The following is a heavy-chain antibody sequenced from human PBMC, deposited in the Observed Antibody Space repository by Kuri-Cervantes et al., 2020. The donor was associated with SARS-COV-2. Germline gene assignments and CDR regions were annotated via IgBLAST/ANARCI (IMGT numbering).Heavy chain of an antibody. J-gene: IGHJ4*02. V-gene: IGHV3-30*18. CDR2: ISYDGSNK. D-gene: IGHD2-2*01. CDR3: AKGGGQLDY. Sequence: GESLKISCAASGFTFSSYGMHWVRQAPGKGLEWVAVISYDGSNKYYADSVKGRFTISRGNSKNTLYLQMNSLRAEDTAVYYCAKGGGQLDYWGQGTLVTVSS. CDR1: GFTFSSYG.